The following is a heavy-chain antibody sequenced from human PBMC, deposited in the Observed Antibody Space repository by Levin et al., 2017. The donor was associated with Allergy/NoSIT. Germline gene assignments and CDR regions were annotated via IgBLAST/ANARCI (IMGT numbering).Heavy chain of an antibody. CDR2: ISWNSGSI. Sequence: PGGSLRLSCAASGFTFDDYAMHWVRQAPGKGLEWVSGISWNSGSIGYADSVKGRFTISRDNAKNSLYLQMNSLRAEDTALYYCAKDMLKVVPAAILRLDYYYGMDVWGQGTTVTVSS. CDR3: AKDMLKVVPAAILRLDYYYGMDV. V-gene: IGHV3-9*01. CDR1: GFTFDDYA. D-gene: IGHD2-2*02. J-gene: IGHJ6*02.